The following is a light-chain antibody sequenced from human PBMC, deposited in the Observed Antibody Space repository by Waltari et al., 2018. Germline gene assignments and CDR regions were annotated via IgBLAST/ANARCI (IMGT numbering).Light chain of an antibody. CDR1: ALPKKY. V-gene: IGLV3-16*01. CDR2: KDT. J-gene: IGLJ3*02. Sequence: SYEVTQPPPLPVSLGPLPRSTCYGDALPKKYAFSYQQKPGQFPVLLIHKDTESPSGVPGRFSGSTSGTTVTLTITGVQAEDEADYYCLSSDISGTYWVFGGGTKLTVL. CDR3: LSSDISGTYWV.